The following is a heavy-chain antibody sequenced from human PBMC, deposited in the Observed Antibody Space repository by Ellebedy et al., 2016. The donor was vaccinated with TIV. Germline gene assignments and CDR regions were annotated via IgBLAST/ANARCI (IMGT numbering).Heavy chain of an antibody. J-gene: IGHJ4*02. V-gene: IGHV4-30-2*01. CDR1: GGSISSGGYS. CDR3: ARLDGSGTLDY. D-gene: IGHD3-10*01. Sequence: MPSETLSLTCAVSGGSISSGGYSWSWIRQPPGTGLEWIGYIYQSGTTYYTPSLKSRVTISVDMSQNHFSLKLSSVTAADTAVYYCARLDGSGTLDYWGQGTLVTVSS. CDR2: IYQSGTT.